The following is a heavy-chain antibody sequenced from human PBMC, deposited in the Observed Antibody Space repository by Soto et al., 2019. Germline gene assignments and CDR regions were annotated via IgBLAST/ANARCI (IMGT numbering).Heavy chain of an antibody. J-gene: IGHJ6*02. V-gene: IGHV1-69*13. CDR2: IIPIFGTA. Sequence: SVKVSCKASGGTFSSYAISWVRQAPGQGLEWMGGIIPIFGTANYAQKFQGRVTITADESTSTAYMELSSLRSEDTAVYYCARREGYCSGGSCYSYGMDVWGQGTTVTVSS. CDR3: ARREGYCSGGSCYSYGMDV. D-gene: IGHD2-15*01. CDR1: GGTFSSYA.